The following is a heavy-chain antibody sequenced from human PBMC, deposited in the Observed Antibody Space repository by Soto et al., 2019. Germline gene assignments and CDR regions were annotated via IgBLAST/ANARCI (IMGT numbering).Heavy chain of an antibody. J-gene: IGHJ4*02. CDR2: IRYTGST. CDR3: ARGGDFLPGYPYYFDF. V-gene: IGHV4-59*01. CDR1: TDSISISC. Sequence: PSQTLSLAWIVATDSISISCGRWVRHPPGKGLEWIGYIRYTGSTNYNPSLKSRVTMSVDTTKNHFSPKLSSVTAADTAVYYCARGGDFLPGYPYYFDFWGQGALVTVS. D-gene: IGHD3-9*01.